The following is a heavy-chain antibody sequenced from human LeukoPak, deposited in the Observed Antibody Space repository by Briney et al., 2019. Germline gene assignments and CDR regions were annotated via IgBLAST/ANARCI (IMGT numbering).Heavy chain of an antibody. D-gene: IGHD2-15*01. CDR2: IYTSGST. CDR1: GGSISSGSYY. Sequence: SETLSLTCTVSGGSISSGSYYWSWIRQPAGKGLEWIGRIYTSGSTNYNPSLKSRVTISVDTSKNQFSLKLSSVTAADTAVYYCAREGVVVAATRSIDYWGQGTLVTVSS. CDR3: AREGVVVAATRSIDY. J-gene: IGHJ4*02. V-gene: IGHV4-61*02.